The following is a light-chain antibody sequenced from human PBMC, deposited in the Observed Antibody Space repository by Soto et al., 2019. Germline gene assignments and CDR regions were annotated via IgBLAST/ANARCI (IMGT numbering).Light chain of an antibody. V-gene: IGLV4-69*01. CDR2: VNSDGSH. J-gene: IGLJ1*01. Sequence: QSVLTQSPSASASLGASVKLTCTLSSGHSNYAIAWHQQQSEKGPRYLMKVNSDGSHSKGDGIPDRFSGSSPGAERYLSISSLQSEDEADYYCQTWATGSYVFGTGTKLTVL. CDR1: SGHSNYA. CDR3: QTWATGSYV.